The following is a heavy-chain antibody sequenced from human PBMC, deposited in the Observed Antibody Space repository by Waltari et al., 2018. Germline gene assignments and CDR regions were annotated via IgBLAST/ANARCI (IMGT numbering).Heavy chain of an antibody. CDR3: AKEYYYSSGTLDY. CDR2: ISWNSGSL. J-gene: IGHJ4*02. V-gene: IGHV3-9*01. CDR1: GFTFDDYA. Sequence: EVQLVESGGGLVQPGRSLRLSCAASGFTFDDYAMHWVRQAPGKGLEWVSGISWNSGSLGYADSWKGRFTISRDNAKNSLYLQMNSLRAEDTALYYCAKEYYYSSGTLDYWGQGTLVTVSS. D-gene: IGHD3-22*01.